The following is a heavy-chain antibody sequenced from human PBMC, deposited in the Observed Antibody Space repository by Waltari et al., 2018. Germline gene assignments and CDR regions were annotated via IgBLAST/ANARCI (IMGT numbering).Heavy chain of an antibody. CDR3: ARVRIAAPGGWYFDL. D-gene: IGHD6-13*01. J-gene: IGHJ2*01. Sequence: EVQLVESGGGLVQPGGSLRLSCAVAGFTVRTNYMSWCRRAPGKGLEVVSNIHAGGSTSYADSVKGQFTISRDNSKNTVSLQMNSLRVEDTAVYYCARVRIAAPGGWYFDLWGRGTLVTVSS. CDR1: GFTVRTNY. CDR2: IHAGGST. V-gene: IGHV3-66*02.